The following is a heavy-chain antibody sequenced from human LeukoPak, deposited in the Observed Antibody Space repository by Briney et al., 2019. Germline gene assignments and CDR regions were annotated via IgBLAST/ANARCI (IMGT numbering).Heavy chain of an antibody. CDR1: GYSIGSGYY. Sequence: SETLSLTCTVSGYSIGSGYYWSWIRQPPGKGLEWIGEINHSGSTNYNPSLKSRVTISVDTSKNQFSLKLSSVTAADTAVYYCARFQWLVHFDYWGQGTLVTVSS. V-gene: IGHV4-34*01. D-gene: IGHD6-19*01. CDR3: ARFQWLVHFDY. J-gene: IGHJ4*02. CDR2: INHSGST.